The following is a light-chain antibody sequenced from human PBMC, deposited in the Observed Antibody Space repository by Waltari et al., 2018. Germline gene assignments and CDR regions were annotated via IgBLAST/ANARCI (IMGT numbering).Light chain of an antibody. CDR1: QSLGSF. Sequence: EIVMTQSPAPLSVSPGERVTLSCRASQSLGSFLAWYQQKLGQAPRLLISGISTRATGIPARFSGSGSGTDFTLTISSLESEDFAVYYCQQYKSWPLTFGPGTKVDIK. J-gene: IGKJ3*01. CDR2: GIS. CDR3: QQYKSWPLT. V-gene: IGKV3-15*01.